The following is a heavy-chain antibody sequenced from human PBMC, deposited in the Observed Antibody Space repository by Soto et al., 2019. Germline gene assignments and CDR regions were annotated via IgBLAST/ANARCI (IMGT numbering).Heavy chain of an antibody. D-gene: IGHD2-15*01. CDR3: ASGEESYCSGGSCYPEYFQH. V-gene: IGHV4-59*01. CDR1: GGSISSYY. J-gene: IGHJ1*01. CDR2: IYYSGST. Sequence: SETLSLTCTVSGGSISSYYWSWIRQSPGKGLEWIGYIYYSGSTNYNPSLKSRVTISVDTSKNQFSLKLSSVTAADTAVYYCASGEESYCSGGSCYPEYFQHWGQGTLVTVSS.